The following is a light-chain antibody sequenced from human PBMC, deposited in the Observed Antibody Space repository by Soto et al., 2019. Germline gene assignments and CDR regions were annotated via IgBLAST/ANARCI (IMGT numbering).Light chain of an antibody. Sequence: QSALTQSRSVSGSPGQSVTISCTGTSSDVGGYNFVSWYQQYPGKAPKLIIYDVTKRPSGVPDRFSGSKSGNTSSLTISGLQTDDEADYYCSSFTSTNTYVFGTGTKLTVL. V-gene: IGLV2-11*01. CDR3: SSFTSTNTYV. CDR2: DVT. CDR1: SSDVGGYNF. J-gene: IGLJ1*01.